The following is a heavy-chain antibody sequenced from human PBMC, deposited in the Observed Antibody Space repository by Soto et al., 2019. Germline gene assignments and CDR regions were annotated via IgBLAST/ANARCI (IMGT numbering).Heavy chain of an antibody. D-gene: IGHD3-10*01. CDR3: AKFRAPAGYYGMDV. J-gene: IGHJ6*02. Sequence: GSLRLSCAASGFTFSSYAMSWVRQAPGKGLEWVSAISGSGGSTYYADSVKGRFTISRDNSKNTLYLQMNSLRAEDTAVYYCAKFRAPAGYYGMDVWGQGTTVTVSS. CDR1: GFTFSSYA. CDR2: ISGSGGST. V-gene: IGHV3-23*01.